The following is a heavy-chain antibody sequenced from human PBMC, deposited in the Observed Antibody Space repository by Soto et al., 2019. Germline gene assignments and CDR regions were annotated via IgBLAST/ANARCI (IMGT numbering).Heavy chain of an antibody. CDR1: GYSISSGYY. Sequence: SETLSLTCAVSGYSISSGYYWGWIRQPPGKGLEWIGSIYHSGSTYYNPSLKSRVTISVDTSKIQFSLKLSSVTAADTAVYYCARCPNYIRNFDYWRQGTLATVSS. V-gene: IGHV4-38-2*01. D-gene: IGHD3-10*01. J-gene: IGHJ4*02. CDR2: IYHSGST. CDR3: ARCPNYIRNFDY.